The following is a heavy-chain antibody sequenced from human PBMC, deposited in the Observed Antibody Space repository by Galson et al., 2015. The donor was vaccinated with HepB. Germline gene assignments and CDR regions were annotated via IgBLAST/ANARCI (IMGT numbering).Heavy chain of an antibody. V-gene: IGHV3-30-3*01. CDR1: GFTFSSYA. J-gene: IGHJ6*02. D-gene: IGHD5-18*01. CDR2: ISYDGSNK. CDR3: ARDTGYSYGWGYYYYGMDV. Sequence: SLRLSCAASGFTFSSYAMHWVRQAPGKGLEWVAVISYDGSNKYYADSVKGRFTISRDNSKNTLYLQMNSPRAEDTAVYYCARDTGYSYGWGYYYYGMDVWGQGTTVTVSS.